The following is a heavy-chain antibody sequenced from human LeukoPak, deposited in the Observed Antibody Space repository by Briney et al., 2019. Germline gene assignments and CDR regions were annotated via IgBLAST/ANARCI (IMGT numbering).Heavy chain of an antibody. D-gene: IGHD3-3*01. Sequence: GGSLRLSCVASGFTVSSNYMSWVRQAPGKGLEWVSVIYSGGSTYYADSVKGRFTISRDNSKNTLYLQMNSLRAEDTAVYYCATHTYYDFWSGYLYYFDYWGQGTLVTVSS. CDR2: IYSGGST. CDR3: ATHTYYDFWSGYLYYFDY. CDR1: GFTVSSNY. V-gene: IGHV3-53*01. J-gene: IGHJ4*02.